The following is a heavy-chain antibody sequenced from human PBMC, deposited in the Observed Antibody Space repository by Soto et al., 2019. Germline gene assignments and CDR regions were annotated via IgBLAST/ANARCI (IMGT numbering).Heavy chain of an antibody. CDR1: GGSISSGGYY. J-gene: IGHJ4*02. CDR3: ARDDPQLPLDY. V-gene: IGHV4-31*03. D-gene: IGHD3-10*01. Sequence: SETLSLTCTVSGGSISSGGYYWSWIRQHPGKGLEWIGYIYYSGSTYYNPSLKSRVTISVDTSKNQFSLKLSSVTAADTAVYYCARDDPQLPLDYWGQGTLVTVSS. CDR2: IYYSGST.